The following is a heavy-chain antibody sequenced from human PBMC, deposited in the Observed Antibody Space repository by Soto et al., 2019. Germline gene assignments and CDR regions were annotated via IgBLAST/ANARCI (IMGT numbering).Heavy chain of an antibody. J-gene: IGHJ4*02. V-gene: IGHV3-13*01. CDR2: IGIADDT. Sequence: EVQLVESGGGLVQPGGSLKLSCAASGFTFSTYDMHWVRHSRGKSLEWVSAIGIADDTYYPDSVTGRFTISRENAKNSLFLQMHSLRDGDTAVYYCARGTYGRPLDYWGQGTLVTVSS. CDR1: GFTFSTYD. D-gene: IGHD3-10*01. CDR3: ARGTYGRPLDY.